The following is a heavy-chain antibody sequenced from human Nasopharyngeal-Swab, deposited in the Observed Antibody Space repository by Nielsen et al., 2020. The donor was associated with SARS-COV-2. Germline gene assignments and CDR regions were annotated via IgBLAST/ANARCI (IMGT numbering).Heavy chain of an antibody. V-gene: IGHV3-23*01. J-gene: IGHJ6*02. CDR2: ISGADDST. D-gene: IGHD5-12*01. Sequence: GESLKISCSASGFIFKNYAMNWVRQAPGRGLEWVSAISGADDSTKYADSVKGRFTISRDNSKNTLDLQMNSLRAEDTAMYYCAKDRDSGDDSGEYYYYYGMDVWGQGTTVTVSS. CDR1: GFIFKNYA. CDR3: AKDRDSGDDSGEYYYYYGMDV.